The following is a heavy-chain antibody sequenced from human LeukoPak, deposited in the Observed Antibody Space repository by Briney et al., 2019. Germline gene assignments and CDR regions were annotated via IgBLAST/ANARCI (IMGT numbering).Heavy chain of an antibody. D-gene: IGHD2-15*01. CDR2: ISSSGSSI. CDR3: ARVRGRSTWYGGGLDR. J-gene: IGHJ5*02. V-gene: IGHV3-48*03. Sequence: PGGSLRLSCAASGFTFSSYEMNWVRQAPGKGLEWVSYISSSGSSIYYADSVKGRFTISRDNAKDSLDLQMDSLRVEDTAIYYCARVRGRSTWYGGGLDRWGQGTLVTVSS. CDR1: GFTFSSYE.